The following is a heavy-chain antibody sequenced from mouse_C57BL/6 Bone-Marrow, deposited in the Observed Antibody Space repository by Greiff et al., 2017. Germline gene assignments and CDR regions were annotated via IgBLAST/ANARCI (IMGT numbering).Heavy chain of an antibody. V-gene: IGHV3-6*01. Sequence: VQLKESGPGLVKPSQSLSLTCSVTGYSITSGYYWNWIRQFPGNKLEWMGYISYDGSNNYNPSLKNRISITRDTSKNQFFLKLNSVTTEDTATYYCARDQGDSSGYVLAYWGQGTLVTVSA. D-gene: IGHD3-2*02. CDR2: ISYDGSN. J-gene: IGHJ3*01. CDR1: GYSITSGYY. CDR3: ARDQGDSSGYVLAY.